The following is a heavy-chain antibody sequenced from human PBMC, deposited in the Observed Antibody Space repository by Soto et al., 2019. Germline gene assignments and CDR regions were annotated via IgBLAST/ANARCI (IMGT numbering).Heavy chain of an antibody. D-gene: IGHD1-1*01. V-gene: IGHV4-31*02. J-gene: IGHJ3*02. Sequence: QVRLQEWGPGLGKPSQTLSLKCSVSGGSITTGGRYWSWIRQLPGKGLEWIGDIYYSGNPYYNASLKSRVTISVEAAKNQFSLKLSSVTAADTAVYYCAQALVFTGGDGFDIWGQGRLVTVSS. CDR3: AQALVFTGGDGFDI. CDR1: GGSITTGGRY. CDR2: IYYSGNP.